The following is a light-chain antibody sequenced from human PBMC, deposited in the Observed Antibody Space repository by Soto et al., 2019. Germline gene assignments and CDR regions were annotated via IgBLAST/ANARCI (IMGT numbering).Light chain of an antibody. CDR3: QQYYSTIFT. CDR2: WAS. J-gene: IGKJ3*01. Sequence: DIVMTQSPDSLAVSLGERATINCKSSQSVLYRSNNKNYLAWYQQKPGQPPKLLIYWASTRESGVPDRFSGSGSGTDFTLTISSLQAEDVAVYYCQQYYSTIFTFGPGTKVDIK. V-gene: IGKV4-1*01. CDR1: QSVLYRSNNKNY.